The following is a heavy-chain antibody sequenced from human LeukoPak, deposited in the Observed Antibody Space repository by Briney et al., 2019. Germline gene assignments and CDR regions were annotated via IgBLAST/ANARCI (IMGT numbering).Heavy chain of an antibody. V-gene: IGHV1-2*02. J-gene: IGHJ4*02. CDR1: GYIFTSYY. CDR2: INLNSGGT. Sequence: ASVTVSCKASGYIFTSYYIHWVRQAAGQGLEWMGWINLNSGGTNFAQRFQGRVTMTRDTSISTAYMDLSRLISDDTAVYYCARDAGYCTGGSCWYFDHWGQGTLVTVSS. CDR3: ARDAGYCTGGSCWYFDH. D-gene: IGHD2-15*01.